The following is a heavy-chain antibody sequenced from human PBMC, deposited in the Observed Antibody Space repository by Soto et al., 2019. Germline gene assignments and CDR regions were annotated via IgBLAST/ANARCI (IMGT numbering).Heavy chain of an antibody. CDR1: GYSFTSYW. CDR3: ARLVKDYDFWSGPRGAFYYYYGMDV. V-gene: IGHV5-51*01. D-gene: IGHD3-3*01. J-gene: IGHJ6*02. CDR2: IYPGDSDT. Sequence: GESLKISCKGSGYSFTSYWIGWVRQMPGKGLEWMGIIYPGDSDTRYSPSFQGQVTISADKSISTAYLQWSSLKASDTAMYYCARLVKDYDFWSGPRGAFYYYYGMDVWGQGTTATVSS.